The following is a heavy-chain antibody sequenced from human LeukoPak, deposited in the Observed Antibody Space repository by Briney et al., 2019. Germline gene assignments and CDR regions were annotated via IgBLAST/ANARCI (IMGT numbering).Heavy chain of an antibody. Sequence: GGSLRLSCAASGFTFSSYSMNWVRQAPGKGLEWVSYISSSSSTIYYADSVKGRFTISRDNAKNSLYLQMNSLRAEDTAVYYCAKDLGYDGIGYYFDYWGQGALVTVSS. CDR1: GFTFSSYS. CDR3: AKDLGYDGIGYYFDY. D-gene: IGHD5-12*01. V-gene: IGHV3-48*04. CDR2: ISSSSSTI. J-gene: IGHJ4*02.